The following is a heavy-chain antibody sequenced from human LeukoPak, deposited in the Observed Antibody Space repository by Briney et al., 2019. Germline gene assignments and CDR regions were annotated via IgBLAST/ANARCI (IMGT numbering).Heavy chain of an antibody. CDR2: INPNSGNT. D-gene: IGHD6-19*01. V-gene: IGHV1-8*01. CDR3: ARSPSGWPVDY. CDR1: GYTFTSYD. Sequence: ASVKVSCNASGYTFTSYDINWVRQATGQGLEWMGWINPNSGNTGYAQKFQGRVTMTRNTSISTAYMELSSLRSEDTAVYYCARSPSGWPVDYWGQGTLVTVSS. J-gene: IGHJ4*02.